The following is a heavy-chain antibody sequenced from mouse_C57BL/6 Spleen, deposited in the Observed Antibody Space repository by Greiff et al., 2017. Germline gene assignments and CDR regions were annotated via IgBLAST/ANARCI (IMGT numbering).Heavy chain of an antibody. J-gene: IGHJ4*01. D-gene: IGHD1-1*01. CDR1: GYTFTRYW. V-gene: IGHV1-55*01. Sequence: QVQLQQPGAELVKPGAPVKMSCKASGYTFTRYWITWVKQRPGQGLEWIGDIYPGSGSTNYNEKFKSKATLTVDTSSSTAYMQLSSLTSEDSAVYYCARAPYCGTYAMGYWGQGTSVPVSS. CDR2: IYPGSGST. CDR3: ARAPYCGTYAMGY.